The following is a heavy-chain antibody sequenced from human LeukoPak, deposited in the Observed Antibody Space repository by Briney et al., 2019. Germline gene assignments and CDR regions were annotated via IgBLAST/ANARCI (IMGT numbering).Heavy chain of an antibody. D-gene: IGHD1-26*01. J-gene: IGHJ4*02. V-gene: IGHV1-2*02. CDR3: ARFDRNSWETFDY. CDR1: GYTFTGYY. CDR2: INPNSGGT. Sequence: GASVKVSCKASGYTFTGYYMHWVRQAPGQGLEWMGWINPNSGGTNYAQKFQGRVTMTRDTSITTVYMELSSLRSDDTAVYYCARFDRNSWETFDYWGQGTLVTVSS.